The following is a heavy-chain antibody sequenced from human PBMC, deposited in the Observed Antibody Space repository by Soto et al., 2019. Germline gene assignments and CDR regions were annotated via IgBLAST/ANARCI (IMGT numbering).Heavy chain of an antibody. J-gene: IGHJ4*02. CDR1: GYSFTSLD. CDR2: MEPSTGRT. V-gene: IGHV1-8*01. D-gene: IGHD1-26*01. CDR3: ARGVSAGVDY. Sequence: SVKVSCKASGYSFTSLDINWVRQTAGQGLEWMGWMEPSTGRTGYAQKFQGRVTMTRDTSINTAYMELTTLTSDDTAFYYCARGVSAGVDYWGQGTLVTVSS.